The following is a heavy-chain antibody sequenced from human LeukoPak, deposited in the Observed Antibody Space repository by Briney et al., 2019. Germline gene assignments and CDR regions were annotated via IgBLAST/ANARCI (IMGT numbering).Heavy chain of an antibody. CDR3: ARVDYRFCGPGGY. D-gene: IGHD2-21*01. Sequence: GGSLSLSCAASGITFDEYAMTWVRQAPGKGLKWVSTISWSGDSTAYADSVKGRFTIARDDAKNSLYLQMNSLRAEDTALYYCARVDYRFCGPGGYWGQGTLVTVSS. CDR1: GITFDEYA. CDR2: ISWSGDST. J-gene: IGHJ4*02. V-gene: IGHV3-20*04.